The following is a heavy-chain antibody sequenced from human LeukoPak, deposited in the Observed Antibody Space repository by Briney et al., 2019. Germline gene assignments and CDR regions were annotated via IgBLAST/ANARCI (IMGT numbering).Heavy chain of an antibody. J-gene: IGHJ4*02. D-gene: IGHD3-9*01. V-gene: IGHV3-23*01. CDR2: ISGSGGST. Sequence: GGSLRLSCAASGFTFSSYAMSWVRQAPGKGLEWVSAISGSGGSTYYADSVKGRFTISRDNSKNTLYLQMNSLRAEDTAVYNCANGQNYDILTGYYRPDYWGQGTLVTVSS. CDR1: GFTFSSYA. CDR3: ANGQNYDILTGYYRPDY.